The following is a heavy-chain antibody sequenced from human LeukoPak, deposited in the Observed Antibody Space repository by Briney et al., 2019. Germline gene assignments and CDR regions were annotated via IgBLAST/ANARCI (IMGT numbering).Heavy chain of an antibody. V-gene: IGHV1-18*01. CDR2: ISAYNGNT. J-gene: IGHJ3*02. CDR3: ARDLRGPTYDYVWGSYLSAFDI. CDR1: GYTFTSYG. Sequence: GASVKVSCKASGYTFTSYGISWVRQAPGQGLEWMGWISAYNGNTNYAQKLQGRVTMTTDTSTSTAYMELRSLRSDDTDVYYCARDLRGPTYDYVWGSYLSAFDIWGQGTMVTVSS. D-gene: IGHD3-16*02.